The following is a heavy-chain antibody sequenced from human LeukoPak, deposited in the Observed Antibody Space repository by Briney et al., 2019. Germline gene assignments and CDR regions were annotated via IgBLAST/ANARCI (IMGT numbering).Heavy chain of an antibody. Sequence: ASVKVSCKASGYTFTTYNINWVRQAPGQGLEWMGWISGYNGNTNYAQKLQGRVTMTTDTSTSTAYMELRSLKSDDTAVYYCARALDCSSTSCYIGHDAFDIWGQGTMVTVSS. D-gene: IGHD2-2*02. CDR3: ARALDCSSTSCYIGHDAFDI. CDR1: GYTFTTYN. V-gene: IGHV1-18*01. CDR2: ISGYNGNT. J-gene: IGHJ3*02.